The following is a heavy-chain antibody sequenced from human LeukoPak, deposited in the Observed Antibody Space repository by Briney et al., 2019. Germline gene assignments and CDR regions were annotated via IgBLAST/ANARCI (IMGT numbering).Heavy chain of an antibody. D-gene: IGHD1-26*01. J-gene: IGHJ4*02. CDR3: AGLVGRYRSGLYYYYFDY. CDR1: GDSINSLDL. CDR2: MYLSGTT. Sequence: SGTLSLTCTVSGDSINSLDLWSWVRQPPGKGLEWIGEMYLSGTTHSNPSVKSRVTISIDKSKNQFFLNLSSVTAADTAVYYCAGLVGRYRSGLYYYYFDYWGQGTLVTVSS. V-gene: IGHV4-4*02.